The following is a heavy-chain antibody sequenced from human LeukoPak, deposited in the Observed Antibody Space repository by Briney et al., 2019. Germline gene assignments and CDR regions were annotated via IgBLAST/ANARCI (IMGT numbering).Heavy chain of an antibody. J-gene: IGHJ4*02. D-gene: IGHD6-6*01. V-gene: IGHV3-7*01. CDR3: MAESSSPWEGY. CDR2: INEDGSVK. CDR1: GFRFSRHW. Sequence: GGSLRLSCADSGFRFSRHWMDWVRRAPGKGLEWVANINEDGSVKDYVDSVRGRFTISRDNAKNSLYLEMNSLRAEDTAVYYCMAESSSPWEGYWGQGTLVIVSS.